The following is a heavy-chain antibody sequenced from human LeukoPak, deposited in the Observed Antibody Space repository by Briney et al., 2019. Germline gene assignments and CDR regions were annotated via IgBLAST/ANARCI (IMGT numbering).Heavy chain of an antibody. Sequence: PGRSLRLSCAASGFTFSSYAMHWVRQAPGKGLQWVAVIWYDGSSKYYADSVKGRFTISRDNSKNTLYLQLNSLRADDTAVYYCARGFYYDSSGYYVYYFDYWGQGTLVTASS. J-gene: IGHJ4*02. V-gene: IGHV3-33*01. D-gene: IGHD3-22*01. CDR1: GFTFSSYA. CDR2: IWYDGSSK. CDR3: ARGFYYDSSGYYVYYFDY.